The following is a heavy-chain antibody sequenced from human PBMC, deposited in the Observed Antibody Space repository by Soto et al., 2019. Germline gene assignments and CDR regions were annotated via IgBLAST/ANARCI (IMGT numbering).Heavy chain of an antibody. J-gene: IGHJ6*02. CDR1: GYTLTGYH. CDR3: ALDYYDSSGNYYYGMDV. CDR2: INPNSGGT. Sequence: ASVKGSCKASGYTLTGYHMHWVRQAPGQGLEWMGWINPNSGGTNYAQKFQGWVTMTRDTSISTAYMELSRLRSDDTAVYYCALDYYDSSGNYYYGMDVWGQGTTVTVSS. V-gene: IGHV1-2*04. D-gene: IGHD3-22*01.